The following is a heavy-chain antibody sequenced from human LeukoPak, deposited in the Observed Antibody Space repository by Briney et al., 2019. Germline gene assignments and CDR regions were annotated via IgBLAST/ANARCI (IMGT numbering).Heavy chain of an antibody. CDR2: ISSSSSYI. D-gene: IGHD6-19*01. CDR1: GFTFSSYS. V-gene: IGHV3-21*01. Sequence: PGGSLRLSRAASGFTFSSYSMNWVRQAPGKGLEWVSSISSSSSYIYYADSVKGRFTISRDNAKNSLYLQMNSLRAEDTAVYYCARDRDSSGAFDIWGQGTMVTVSS. J-gene: IGHJ3*02. CDR3: ARDRDSSGAFDI.